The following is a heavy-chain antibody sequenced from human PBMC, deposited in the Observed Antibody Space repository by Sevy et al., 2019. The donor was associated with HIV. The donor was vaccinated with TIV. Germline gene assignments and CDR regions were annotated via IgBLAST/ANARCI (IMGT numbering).Heavy chain of an antibody. D-gene: IGHD5-18*01. CDR3: ASPGGYRYGSLLDY. CDR1: GHTFTDYF. J-gene: IGHJ4*02. V-gene: IGHV1-2*02. CDR2: INPNSGAP. Sequence: ASVKVSCKASGHTFTDYFIHWVRQAPGQGLEWMGWINPNSGAPKYDQKFEGRVTMTRDTYITTAYMELSRLRSDDTAVYYCASPGGYRYGSLLDYWGQGTLVTVSS.